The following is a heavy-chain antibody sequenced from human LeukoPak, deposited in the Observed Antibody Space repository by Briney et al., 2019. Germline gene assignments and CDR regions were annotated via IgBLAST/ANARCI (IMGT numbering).Heavy chain of an antibody. CDR2: ISSSSSYI. Sequence: GGSLRLSCAASGFTFSSYSMNWVRQAPGKGLEWVSSISSSSSYIYYADSVKGRFTISRDNAKNSLYLQMNSPRAEDTAVYYCARDSPYGDFFDYWGQGTLVTVSS. D-gene: IGHD4-17*01. J-gene: IGHJ4*02. V-gene: IGHV3-21*01. CDR1: GFTFSSYS. CDR3: ARDSPYGDFFDY.